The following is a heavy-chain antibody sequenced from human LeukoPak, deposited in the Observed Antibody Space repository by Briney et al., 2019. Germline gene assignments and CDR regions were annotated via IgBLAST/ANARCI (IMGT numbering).Heavy chain of an antibody. CDR3: AKDTASSWWYFDL. J-gene: IGHJ2*01. Sequence: GGSLRLSCAASGFTFSNYGMHWVRQAPGKGLEWVAFIQYDGSNKYYADSVKGRFTISRDNSKNTLYLQMNSLRAEDTAVYYCAKDTASSWWYFDLWGRGTLVTVSS. CDR1: GFTFSNYG. D-gene: IGHD5-18*01. CDR2: IQYDGSNK. V-gene: IGHV3-30*02.